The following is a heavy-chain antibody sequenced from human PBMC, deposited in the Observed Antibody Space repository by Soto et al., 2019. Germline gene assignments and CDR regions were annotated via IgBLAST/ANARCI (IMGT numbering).Heavy chain of an antibody. J-gene: IGHJ4*02. CDR3: ARGLPLAADY. Sequence: ASVKVSCKASGYTFTGFSLHWVRQAPGQRLEWMGWINAGNGNTKYSQKFQGRVTITRDTSASTAYMELSSLRSEDTAVYYCARGLPLAADYWGQGTLVTVSS. CDR1: GYTFTGFS. V-gene: IGHV1-3*01. CDR2: INAGNGNT.